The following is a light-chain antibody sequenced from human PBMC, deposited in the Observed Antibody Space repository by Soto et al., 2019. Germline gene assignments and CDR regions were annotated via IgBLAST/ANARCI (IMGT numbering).Light chain of an antibody. V-gene: IGKV3-15*01. CDR2: GAS. J-gene: IGKJ1*01. CDR1: QTVNNK. CDR3: QQYNSWPRT. Sequence: EIVMTQSPATLSVSPGEGATLFCRASQTVNNKLAWYQQQPGQAPRLLIYGASTMAAAIPDRFSGSGSGTEFTLTISSLQPEDFAIYYCQQYNSWPRTFGQGTKVEIK.